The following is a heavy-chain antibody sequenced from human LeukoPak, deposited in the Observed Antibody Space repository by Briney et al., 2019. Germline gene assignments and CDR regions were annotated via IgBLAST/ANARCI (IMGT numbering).Heavy chain of an antibody. CDR3: ARGQTYYDILTGHPYGMGV. D-gene: IGHD3-9*01. CDR1: GYTFTGYY. Sequence: GASVKVSCKASGYTFTGYYMHWVRQAPGQGLEWMGWINPNSGGTNYAQKFQGRVTMTRDTSISTAYMELSRLRSDDTAVYYCARGQTYYDILTGHPYGMGVWGQGTTVTVSS. V-gene: IGHV1-2*02. J-gene: IGHJ6*02. CDR2: INPNSGGT.